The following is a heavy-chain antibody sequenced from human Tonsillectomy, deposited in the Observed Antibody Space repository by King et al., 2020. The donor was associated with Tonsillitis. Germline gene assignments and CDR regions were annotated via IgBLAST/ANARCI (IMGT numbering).Heavy chain of an antibody. D-gene: IGHD3-10*01. Sequence: QLVQSGAEVKKPGESLKISCKGSGYSFTRNWIGWVRQMPGKGLEWMGIIYPGDSDTRYSPSFQGQVTISADKSISTAYLQWSSLKASDTAMYYCARLGTLVRGVIDYYDGMDVWGQGTTVTVSS. J-gene: IGHJ6*02. CDR1: GYSFTRNW. CDR2: IYPGDSDT. CDR3: ARLGTLVRGVIDYYDGMDV. V-gene: IGHV5-51*01.